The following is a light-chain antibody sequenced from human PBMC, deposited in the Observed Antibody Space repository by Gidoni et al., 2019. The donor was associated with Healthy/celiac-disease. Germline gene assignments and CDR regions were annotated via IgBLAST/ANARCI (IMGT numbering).Light chain of an antibody. CDR2: CAS. V-gene: IGKV3-15*01. Sequence: EIGMTQSPATLSVSPGERATPTCRASQSVSSNLAWYQQKPGQAPRLLLYCASTSATGIPARLSGSGSWTEFSLTIISLLSEDFAVYYCQQYNNWPPWTFGQXTKVEIK. CDR1: QSVSSN. CDR3: QQYNNWPPWT. J-gene: IGKJ1*01.